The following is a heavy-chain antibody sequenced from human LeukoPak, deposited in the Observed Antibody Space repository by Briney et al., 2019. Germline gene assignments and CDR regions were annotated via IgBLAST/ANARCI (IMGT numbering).Heavy chain of an antibody. V-gene: IGHV4-34*01. J-gene: IGHJ6*02. CDR3: ARHGVGYYYYGVDV. Sequence: SETLSLTCAVYGGSFSGYYWSWIRQPPGKGLEWIGSIYYSGSTYYSPSLKSRVIISVDTSKNQSSLNLTSVTAADTAFYFCARHGVGYYYYGVDVWGQGTTVTVSS. CDR2: IYYSGST. CDR1: GGSFSGYY.